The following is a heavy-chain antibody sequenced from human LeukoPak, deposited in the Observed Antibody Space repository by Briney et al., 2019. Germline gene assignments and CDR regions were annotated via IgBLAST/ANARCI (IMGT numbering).Heavy chain of an antibody. J-gene: IGHJ4*02. CDR3: AREGDILTGYAHDY. V-gene: IGHV3-23*01. CDR2: ISGSGGST. CDR1: GFTFSSYA. Sequence: GGSLRLSCAASGFTFSSYAMSWVRQAPGEGLEWVSAISGSGGSTYYADSVKGRFTISRDNSKNTLYLQMNSLRAEDTAVYYCAREGDILTGYAHDYWGQGTLVTVSS. D-gene: IGHD3-9*01.